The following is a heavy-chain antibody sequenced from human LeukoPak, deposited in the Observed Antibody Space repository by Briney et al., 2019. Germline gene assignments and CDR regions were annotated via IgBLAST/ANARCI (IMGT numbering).Heavy chain of an antibody. CDR1: GYTFTGYY. CDR3: ARGDNIIMPAAKPPDY. J-gene: IGHJ4*02. D-gene: IGHD2-2*02. Sequence: ASVKVSCKASGYTFTGYYIHWVRQAPGQGLERMGRTNPNYGDRNYAQKFQDRVTMTRDTSISTAYMELSGLRFDDTAVYYCARGDNIIMPAAKPPDYWGQGTLVTVSS. CDR2: TNPNYGDR. V-gene: IGHV1-2*06.